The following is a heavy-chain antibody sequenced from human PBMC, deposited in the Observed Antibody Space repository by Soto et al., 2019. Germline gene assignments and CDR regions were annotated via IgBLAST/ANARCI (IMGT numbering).Heavy chain of an antibody. CDR2: MNPNSGNT. J-gene: IGHJ5*02. CDR3: ARGRSEIFGVVTLLNWFDP. Sequence: ASVKVSCKASGYTFTSYDINWVRQATGQGLEWMGWMNPNSGNTGYAQKFQGRVTMTRNTSISTAYMELSSLRSEDTAVYYCARGRSEIFGVVTLLNWFDPWGQGTLVTVSS. D-gene: IGHD3-3*01. V-gene: IGHV1-8*01. CDR1: GYTFTSYD.